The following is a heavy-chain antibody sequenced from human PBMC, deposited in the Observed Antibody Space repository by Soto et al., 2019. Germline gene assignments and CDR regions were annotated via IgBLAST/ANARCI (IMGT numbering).Heavy chain of an antibody. CDR3: ASNYYGSWRKLLYYMDV. CDR2: IIPILGIA. CDR1: GCTFSSYT. Sequence: QVQLVQSGAEVKKPGSSVKVSCKASGCTFSSYTISWVRQAPGQGLEWMGRIIPILGIANYAPKFQGRATSTADKSTSSAYIELSSLRSEDTAVYYCASNYYGSWRKLLYYMDVWGKGTTVTVSS. J-gene: IGHJ6*03. D-gene: IGHD3-10*01. V-gene: IGHV1-69*02.